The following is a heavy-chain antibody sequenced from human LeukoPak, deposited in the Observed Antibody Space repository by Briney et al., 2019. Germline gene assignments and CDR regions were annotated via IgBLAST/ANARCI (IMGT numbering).Heavy chain of an antibody. V-gene: IGHV1-24*01. CDR1: GYTLSGLS. CDR3: ATGVGVAARGYLQH. J-gene: IGHJ1*01. Sequence: ASVKVSCKVSGYTLSGLSMHWVRQAPGKGLEWMGSFNPEDGETIYAQKFQGRVTMTEDTSTDTAYMELSSLRSEDTAVYYCATGVGVAARGYLQHWGKGNLVTVSS. CDR2: FNPEDGET. D-gene: IGHD6-13*01.